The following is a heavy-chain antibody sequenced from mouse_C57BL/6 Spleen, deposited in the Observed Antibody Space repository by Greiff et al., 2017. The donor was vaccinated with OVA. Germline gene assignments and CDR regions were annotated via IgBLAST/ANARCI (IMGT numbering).Heavy chain of an antibody. CDR3: ASPYDYDVLYWYFDV. D-gene: IGHD2-4*01. CDR2: ISYDGSN. CDR1: GYSITSGYY. Sequence: EVQRVESGPGLVKPSQSLSLTCSVTGYSITSGYYWNWIRQFPGNKLEWMGYISYDGSNNYNPSLKNRTTITRVKSKNQFFLKLNSVTTEDTATYYCASPYDYDVLYWYFDVWGTGTTVTVSS. V-gene: IGHV3-6*01. J-gene: IGHJ1*03.